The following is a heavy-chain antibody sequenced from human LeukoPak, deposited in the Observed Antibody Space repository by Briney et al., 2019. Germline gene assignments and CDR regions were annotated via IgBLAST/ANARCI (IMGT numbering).Heavy chain of an antibody. CDR2: INHSGST. CDR3: ARHAQNVAVAGSAFDP. V-gene: IGHV4-34*01. D-gene: IGHD6-19*01. Sequence: SETLSLTCTVSGGSVSDYYWSWIRQPPGKGLEWIGEINHSGSTNYNPSLKSRVTISVDTSKNQFSLKLSSVTAADTAVYYCARHAQNVAVAGSAFDPWGQGTLVTVSS. CDR1: GGSVSDYY. J-gene: IGHJ5*02.